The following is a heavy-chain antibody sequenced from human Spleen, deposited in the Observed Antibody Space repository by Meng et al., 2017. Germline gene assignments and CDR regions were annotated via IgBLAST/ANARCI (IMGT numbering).Heavy chain of an antibody. D-gene: IGHD1-26*01. V-gene: IGHV4-59*01. CDR3: ASSGSWGDYYYYGMDV. CDR2: IYYSGST. Sequence: SETLSLTCIVSNGSISSYYWSWIRQPPGKGLEWIGHIYYSGSTNYNPSLKSRVTISIDTSKNQFSLKLSSVTAADTAVYFCASSGSWGDYYYYGMDVWGQGTTVTVSS. J-gene: IGHJ6*02. CDR1: NGSISSYY.